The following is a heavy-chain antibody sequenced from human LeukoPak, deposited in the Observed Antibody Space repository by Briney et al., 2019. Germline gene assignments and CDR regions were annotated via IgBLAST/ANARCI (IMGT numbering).Heavy chain of an antibody. J-gene: IGHJ6*02. CDR2: IYPADSDT. D-gene: IGHD6-19*01. Sequence: GESLQISCQASGYIFTTYWIGWVRQMPGKGLEWMGIIYPADSDTRYSPSFQGQVTISVDKSINTAYLQWSSLKASDTAMYFCARHCTSGWYPAGDSYGMDVWGQGTAVTVSS. V-gene: IGHV5-51*01. CDR1: GYIFTTYW. CDR3: ARHCTSGWYPAGDSYGMDV.